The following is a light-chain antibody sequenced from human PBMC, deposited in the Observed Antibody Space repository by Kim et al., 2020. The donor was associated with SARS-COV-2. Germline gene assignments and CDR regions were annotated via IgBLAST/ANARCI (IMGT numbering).Light chain of an antibody. V-gene: IGLV3-27*01. Sequence: SYELTQPSSVSVSPGQTARITCSGDVLAKKYARWFQQKPGQAPVLVIYKDSERPSGIPERFSGSSSGTTVTLTISGAQVEDEADYYCYSAAALFGGGTQLTVL. CDR2: KDS. CDR3: YSAAAL. J-gene: IGLJ2*01. CDR1: VLAKKY.